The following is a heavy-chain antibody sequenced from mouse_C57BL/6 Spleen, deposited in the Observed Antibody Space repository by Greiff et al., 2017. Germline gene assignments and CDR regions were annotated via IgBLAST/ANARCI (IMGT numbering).Heavy chain of an antibody. CDR1: GYAFTNYL. V-gene: IGHV1-54*01. CDR3: ARLEIYDGYYGFAY. D-gene: IGHD2-3*01. CDR2: INPGSGGT. J-gene: IGHJ3*01. Sequence: VQLQQSGAELVRPGTSVKVSCKASGYAFTNYLIEWVKQRPGQGLEWIGVINPGSGGTNYNEKFKGKATLTADKSSSTAYMQLSSLTSEDSAVYFCARLEIYDGYYGFAYWGQGTLVTVSA.